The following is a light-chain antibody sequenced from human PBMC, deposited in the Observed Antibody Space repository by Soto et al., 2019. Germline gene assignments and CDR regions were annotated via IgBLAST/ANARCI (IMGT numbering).Light chain of an antibody. Sequence: DIQMTQSPSTLSASVGDRVTITFRASQSISSWLAWYQQKPGKAPKLLIYKASSLESGVPSSFSGSGSGTEFTLTISSLQPDDFATYYCQQYNSYSLTFGGGTKVDIK. CDR3: QQYNSYSLT. CDR2: KAS. CDR1: QSISSW. V-gene: IGKV1-5*03. J-gene: IGKJ4*01.